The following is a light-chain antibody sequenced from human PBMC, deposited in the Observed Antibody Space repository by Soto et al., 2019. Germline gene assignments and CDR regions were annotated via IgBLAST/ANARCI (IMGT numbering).Light chain of an antibody. CDR1: SSDVVTYKY. CDR3: CSYAGSTTRVV. Sequence: QSVLTQPASVSGSPGQSIAISCTGTSSDVVTYKYVSWYQQHPGKAPKLRIYEVSIRPSGVSDRFSGSKSGNTASLTISVLRPEDEAYYYCCSYAGSTTRVVFGGGTKLTVL. V-gene: IGLV2-14*01. J-gene: IGLJ2*01. CDR2: EVS.